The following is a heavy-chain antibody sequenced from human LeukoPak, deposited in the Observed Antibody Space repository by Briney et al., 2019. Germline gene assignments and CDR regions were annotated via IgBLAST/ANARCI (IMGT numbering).Heavy chain of an antibody. V-gene: IGHV1-2*02. CDR1: GYTFTGYY. D-gene: IGHD6-6*01. Sequence: ASVKVSCKASGYTFTGYYMHWVRQAPGQGLEWMGWINPNSGGTNYAQKFQGRVTMTRDTSISTAYMELSRLRSDDTAVYYCAGAPIAARPKFSWFDPWGQGTLVTVSS. CDR2: INPNSGGT. J-gene: IGHJ5*02. CDR3: AGAPIAARPKFSWFDP.